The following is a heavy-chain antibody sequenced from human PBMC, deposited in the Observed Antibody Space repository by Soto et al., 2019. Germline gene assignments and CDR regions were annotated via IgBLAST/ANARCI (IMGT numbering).Heavy chain of an antibody. V-gene: IGHV1-69*02. CDR2: IIPILGIA. Sequence: QVQLVQSGAEVKKPGSWVKVSCKASGGTFSSYTISWARQAPGQRLEWMGRIIPILGIANYAEKFQSRVTITADKSTSTAYMELSSLRSEDTAVYYCARYCSSTSCYAGTYYYYGMDVWGQGTTVTVS. D-gene: IGHD2-2*01. CDR3: ARYCSSTSCYAGTYYYYGMDV. CDR1: GGTFSSYT. J-gene: IGHJ6*02.